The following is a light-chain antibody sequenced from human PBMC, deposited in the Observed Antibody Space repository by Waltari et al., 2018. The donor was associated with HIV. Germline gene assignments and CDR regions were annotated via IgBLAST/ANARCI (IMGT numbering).Light chain of an antibody. CDR2: SVS. CDR1: SSDVGGYNY. V-gene: IGLV2-14*01. Sequence: QSALTQPASVSGSPGQSITISCTGTSSDVGGYNYVSWYQQHPGKAPKLMIYSVSNRPSGVSNRFSCAKSCNTASLTISGLQAEDEADYYCSSYTSSSTHVVFGGGTKLTVL. J-gene: IGLJ2*01. CDR3: SSYTSSSTHVV.